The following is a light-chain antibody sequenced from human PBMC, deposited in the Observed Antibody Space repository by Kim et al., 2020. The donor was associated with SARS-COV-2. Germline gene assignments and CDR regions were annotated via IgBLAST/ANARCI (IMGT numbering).Light chain of an antibody. CDR2: AAS. J-gene: IGKJ2*01. CDR1: QSISSY. Sequence: DIQMTQSPSSLSASVGDRVTITCRASQSISSYLNWYQQKPGKAPKLLIYAASSLQSGVPSRFSGNGSGTDFTLTISSLQPEDFATYYCQQSYSTPPGTFGQGTKLEI. CDR3: QQSYSTPPGT. V-gene: IGKV1-39*01.